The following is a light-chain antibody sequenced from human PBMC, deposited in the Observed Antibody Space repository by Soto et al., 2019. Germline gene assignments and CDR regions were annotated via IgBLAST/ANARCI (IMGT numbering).Light chain of an antibody. V-gene: IGKV3-15*01. Sequence: EIVMPQSPATLSVSPGERATLSCRASQSVSSNFAWYQQKPGQAPMLLIYGASTMATGITPRFSGSEPGTDFNLTISSLQSKDFADDYCQQYNNWPYTFGQGTKLEIK. CDR2: GAS. CDR1: QSVSSN. J-gene: IGKJ2*01. CDR3: QQYNNWPYT.